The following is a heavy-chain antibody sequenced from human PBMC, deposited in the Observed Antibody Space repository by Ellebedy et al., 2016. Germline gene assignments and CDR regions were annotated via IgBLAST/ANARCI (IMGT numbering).Heavy chain of an antibody. CDR1: GFTFSYYA. CDR2: ISGSGGSS. D-gene: IGHD3-10*01. CDR3: VKDGRVRDMYRGVNRPHWFDY. V-gene: IGHV3-23*01. Sequence: GESLKISXAASGFTFSYYAMTWVRQAPGKGLEWVSGISGSGGSSYYADSVKGRFTISRDTSKNTVDLQMDSLRVEDTAVYFCVKDGRVRDMYRGVNRPHWFDYWGQGVVVNVSS. J-gene: IGHJ4*02.